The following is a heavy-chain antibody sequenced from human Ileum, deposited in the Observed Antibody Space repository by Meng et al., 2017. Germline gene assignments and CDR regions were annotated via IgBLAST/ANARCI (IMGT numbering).Heavy chain of an antibody. CDR2: INPHGTYT. J-gene: IGHJ4*02. V-gene: IGHV3-74*01. CDR1: GFTFSSYW. D-gene: IGHD3-10*01. Sequence: GSLKISCAASGFTFSSYWMHWVRQAPGKGLVWVSLINPHGTYTNYADSVKGRFTISRDNAKNTLYLQMNSLRDEDTAVYYCARDLNYGSSDYWGQGTLVTVSS. CDR3: ARDLNYGSSDY.